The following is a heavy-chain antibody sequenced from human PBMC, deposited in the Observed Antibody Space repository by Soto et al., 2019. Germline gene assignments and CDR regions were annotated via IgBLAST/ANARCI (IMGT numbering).Heavy chain of an antibody. CDR3: ATLQVAGPDY. Sequence: EVRLVESGGDLVQPGGSLRLSCAASAFTFSDYWMHWVRQVPGKGLVWVSRINTDGSGTSYADFVKGRFTISRDNAKNTVFLQMNSLSADDTAVYYCATLQVAGPDYWGQGTLVTVSS. CDR2: INTDGSGT. CDR1: AFTFSDYW. D-gene: IGHD2-15*01. J-gene: IGHJ4*02. V-gene: IGHV3-74*01.